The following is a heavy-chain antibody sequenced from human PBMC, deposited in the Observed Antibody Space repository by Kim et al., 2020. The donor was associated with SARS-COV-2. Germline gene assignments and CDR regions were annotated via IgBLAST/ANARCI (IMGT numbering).Heavy chain of an antibody. J-gene: IGHJ4*02. D-gene: IGHD2-21*02. Sequence: YAHSVKGPFTIARDNAKSSLYLQMNSRRDEDTAVYYCGTRMVTSFDYWGQGTLVTVSS. V-gene: IGHV3-48*02. CDR3: GTRMVTSFDY.